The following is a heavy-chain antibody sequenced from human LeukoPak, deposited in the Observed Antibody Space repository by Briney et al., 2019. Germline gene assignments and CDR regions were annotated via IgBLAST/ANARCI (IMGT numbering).Heavy chain of an antibody. Sequence: WVRQAPGQGLEWVGRTYYRSKWYNDYSVSVKSRITINPDTSKNQFSLQLNSVTPEDTAVYYCARVWEWELYNWFDPWGQGTLVTVSS. D-gene: IGHD1-26*01. CDR2: TYYRSKWYN. CDR3: ARVWEWELYNWFDP. J-gene: IGHJ5*02. V-gene: IGHV6-1*01.